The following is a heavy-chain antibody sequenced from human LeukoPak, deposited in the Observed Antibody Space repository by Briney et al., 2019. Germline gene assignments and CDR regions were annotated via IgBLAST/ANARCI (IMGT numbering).Heavy chain of an antibody. D-gene: IGHD1-7*01. CDR3: ARGRNNWNFASHRGYNWFDP. CDR1: GGSISSSNW. Sequence: PSGTLSLTCAVSGGSISSSNWWSWVRQPPGKGLEWIGEIYHSGSTNYNPSLKSRVTISVDKSKNQFSLKLSSVTAADTAVYYCARGRNNWNFASHRGYNWFDPWGQGTLVTVSS. V-gene: IGHV4-4*02. J-gene: IGHJ5*02. CDR2: IYHSGST.